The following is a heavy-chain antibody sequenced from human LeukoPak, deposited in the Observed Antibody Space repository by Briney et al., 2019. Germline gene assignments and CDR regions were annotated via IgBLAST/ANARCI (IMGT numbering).Heavy chain of an antibody. J-gene: IGHJ3*02. CDR2: INPNSGGT. V-gene: IGHV1-2*02. D-gene: IGHD3-3*02. CDR1: GYTFTGYY. Sequence: ASAKVSCKASGYTFTGYYMHWVRQAPGQGLEWMGWINPNSGGTNYAQKFQGRVTMTRDTSISTAYMELSRLRSDDTAVYYCARVSRGSSAFDIWGQGTMVTVSS. CDR3: ARVSRGSSAFDI.